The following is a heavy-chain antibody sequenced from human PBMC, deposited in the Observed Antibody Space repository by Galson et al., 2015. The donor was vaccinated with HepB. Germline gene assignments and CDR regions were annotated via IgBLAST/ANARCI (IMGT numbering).Heavy chain of an antibody. D-gene: IGHD3-9*01. CDR2: IDPSDSST. Sequence: QSGAEVKKPGESLRISCKGSGYSFTNYWISWVRQMPGRGLEWMGRIDPSDSSTNYSPSFQGHVTISVDRSISTAYLQWSSLRASDTAIFYCARHRPGYYSYFDYWGQGTLVTVSS. CDR3: ARHRPGYYSYFDY. J-gene: IGHJ4*02. V-gene: IGHV5-10-1*01. CDR1: GYSFTNYW.